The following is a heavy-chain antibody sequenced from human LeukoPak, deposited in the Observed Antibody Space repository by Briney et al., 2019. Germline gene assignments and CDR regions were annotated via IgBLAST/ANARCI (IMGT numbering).Heavy chain of an antibody. Sequence: SSETLSLTCTVSGGSISSYYWSWIRQPPGKGLEWIGYIYYSGSTNYNPSLKSRVTISVDTSKNQFSLKLSSVTAADTAVYYCARGKGSYYYDSSGYYPTYYFDYWGQGTLVTVSS. CDR1: GGSISSYY. V-gene: IGHV4-59*01. D-gene: IGHD3-22*01. CDR2: IYYSGST. J-gene: IGHJ4*02. CDR3: ARGKGSYYYDSSGYYPTYYFDY.